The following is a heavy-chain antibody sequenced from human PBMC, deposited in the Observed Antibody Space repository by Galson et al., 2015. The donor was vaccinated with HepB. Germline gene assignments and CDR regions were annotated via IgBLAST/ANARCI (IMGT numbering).Heavy chain of an antibody. CDR1: GFTFSSYA. Sequence: SLRLSCAASGFTFSSYAMHWVRQAPGKGLEWVAVISYDGSDKYYADSVKGRFTISRDNSKNTLYLQMNSLRAEDTAVYYCARDGAGGGYCSGGGCYFDYWGQGTLVTVSS. V-gene: IGHV3-30-3*01. J-gene: IGHJ4*02. D-gene: IGHD2-15*01. CDR2: ISYDGSDK. CDR3: ARDGAGGGYCSGGGCYFDY.